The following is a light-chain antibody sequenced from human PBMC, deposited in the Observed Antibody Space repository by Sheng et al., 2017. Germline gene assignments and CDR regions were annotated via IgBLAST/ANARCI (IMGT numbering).Light chain of an antibody. CDR2: QDD. J-gene: IGLJ2*01. CDR1: KLENEY. Sequence: SYELTQPPSVSVSPGQTATITCSGDKLENEYVHWYQQKPGQSPVLVMFQDDNRPSGIPERFSGSKSGTTATLTISVTQAMDEADYYCHSRDTNTVVFGGGTVLTVL. CDR3: HSRDTNTVV. V-gene: IGLV3-1*01.